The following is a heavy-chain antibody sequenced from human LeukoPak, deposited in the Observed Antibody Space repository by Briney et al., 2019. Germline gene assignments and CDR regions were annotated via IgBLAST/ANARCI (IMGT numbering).Heavy chain of an antibody. J-gene: IGHJ4*02. D-gene: IGHD4-17*01. Sequence: SGPTLVKPTQTLTLTCTFSGFSLSTRGMGVGWIRQPPGKALECLALIYWDDDKRYSPSLKSRLTITKDTSKNQVVLTMTNMDPVDTATYYCALWMTSVTTFDYWGQGTLVTVSS. CDR1: GFSLSTRGMG. CDR2: IYWDDDK. V-gene: IGHV2-5*02. CDR3: ALWMTSVTTFDY.